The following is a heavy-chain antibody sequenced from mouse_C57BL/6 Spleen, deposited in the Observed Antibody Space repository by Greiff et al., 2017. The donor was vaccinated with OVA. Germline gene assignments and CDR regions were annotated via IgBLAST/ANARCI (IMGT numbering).Heavy chain of an antibody. Sequence: EVHVVESGGGLVQPGGSLSLSCAASGFTFTDYYMSWVRQPPGQALEWLGFIRTKANGYTTEYSVPGKGRFTTSRDNTQSILYPQMNARRATDGATSVYACYGYDLLGYFDFWGTGTPVTVSS. V-gene: IGHV7-3*01. J-gene: IGHJ1*03. D-gene: IGHD2-2*01. CDR1: GFTFTDYY. CDR2: IRTKANGYTT. CDR3: ACYGYDLLGYFDF.